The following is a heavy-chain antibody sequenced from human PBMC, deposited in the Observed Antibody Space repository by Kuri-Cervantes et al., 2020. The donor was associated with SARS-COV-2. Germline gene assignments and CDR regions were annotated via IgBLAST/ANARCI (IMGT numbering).Heavy chain of an antibody. CDR2: IYYTGNT. CDR3: ARGPEGVVAY. J-gene: IGHJ4*02. V-gene: IGHV4-39*01. Sequence: SETLSLTCTVSRGSISSSSYYWGWIRQPPGKGLEWIGSIYYTGNTYYNPSLNSRVTISVDTSKNQFSLNLRFVTATDTAVYYCARGPEGVVAYWGQGTLVTVSS. D-gene: IGHD1-14*01. CDR1: RGSISSSSYY.